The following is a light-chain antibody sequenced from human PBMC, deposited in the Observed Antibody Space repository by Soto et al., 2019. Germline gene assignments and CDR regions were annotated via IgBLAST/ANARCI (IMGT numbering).Light chain of an antibody. J-gene: IGKJ4*01. CDR2: GAS. V-gene: IGKV1-12*01. CDR3: QQTNTFPLT. Sequence: EIQMTQAPASVSLSVGYRVTITGRASQDITWWLAWYQQKPGKAPKLLIYGASSLQSGVPSRFSGSGSETDFTLTISSLQPEDSATYYCQQTNTFPLTFGGGTKVDIK. CDR1: QDITWW.